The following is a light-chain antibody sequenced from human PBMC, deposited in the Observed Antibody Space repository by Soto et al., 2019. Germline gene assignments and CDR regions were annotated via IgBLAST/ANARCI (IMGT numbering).Light chain of an antibody. CDR3: SSYTSSSTLYV. CDR2: DVS. CDR1: SSDVGGYNY. Sequence: QSALTQPASVSGSPGQSITISCTGTSSDVGGYNYVSWYQQHPGKAPKLMIYDVSNRPSGVSNRFSGSKSGNTASLTISGLQTDDEADYHCSSYTSSSTLYVFGTGTKLTVL. J-gene: IGLJ1*01. V-gene: IGLV2-14*01.